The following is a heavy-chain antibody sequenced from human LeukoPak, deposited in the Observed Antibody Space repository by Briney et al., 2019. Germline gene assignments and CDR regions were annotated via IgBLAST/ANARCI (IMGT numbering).Heavy chain of an antibody. CDR3: ARVGTYYDFWSGYFDY. CDR2: ISAYNGNT. Sequence: ASVKVSCKASGYTFTSYGISWVRQAPGQGLEWVGWISAYNGNTNYAQKLQGRVTMTTDTSTSTAYMELRSLRSDDTAVYYCARVGTYYDFWSGYFDYWGQGTLVTVSS. J-gene: IGHJ4*02. CDR1: GYTFTSYG. V-gene: IGHV1-18*01. D-gene: IGHD3-3*01.